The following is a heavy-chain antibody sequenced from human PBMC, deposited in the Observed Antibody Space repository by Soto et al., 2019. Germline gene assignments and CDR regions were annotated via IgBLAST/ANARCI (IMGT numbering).Heavy chain of an antibody. D-gene: IGHD3-10*01. CDR3: ARRPPLSASESSRFDI. CDR1: GDSISNSGNY. J-gene: IGHJ4*02. CDR2: MDYSGDA. V-gene: IGHV4-39*01. Sequence: SVTRSLTGSVSGDSISNSGNYWGCIRRRPGKGLEWIGTMDYSGDASYNPSLRSRVTISADTSKNQFSLRLSSVSVADTAVSYCARRPPLSASESSRFDIWGQGALVTVSS.